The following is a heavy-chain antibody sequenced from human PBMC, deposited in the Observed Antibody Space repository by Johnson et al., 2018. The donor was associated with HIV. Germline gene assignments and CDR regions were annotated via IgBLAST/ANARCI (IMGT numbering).Heavy chain of an antibody. D-gene: IGHD1-1*01. CDR2: ISYDGTNT. Sequence: VQLVESGGGLVQPGGSLRLSCAASGFTVSSNYMSWVRQAPGKGLEWVSVISYDGTNTYYADSVTGRFSISRDNSRNTLYLQMNSLRAEDTAVYYCARAGQRYTLTTRPGSFDIWGQGTMVTVSS. CDR3: ARAGQRYTLTTRPGSFDI. V-gene: IGHV3-66*01. CDR1: GFTVSSNY. J-gene: IGHJ3*02.